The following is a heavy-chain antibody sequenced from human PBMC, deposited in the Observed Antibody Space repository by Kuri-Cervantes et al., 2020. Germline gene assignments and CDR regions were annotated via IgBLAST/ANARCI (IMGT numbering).Heavy chain of an antibody. Sequence: SVKVPCKASGGTFSSYAISWVRQAPGQGLEWMGGIIPIFGTANYAQKFQGRVTITADESTSTAYMELSSLRSEDTAVYYCARGVTMIAHAFDIWGQGTMVTVSS. CDR2: IIPIFGTA. V-gene: IGHV1-69*13. CDR1: GGTFSSYA. D-gene: IGHD3-22*01. CDR3: ARGVTMIAHAFDI. J-gene: IGHJ3*02.